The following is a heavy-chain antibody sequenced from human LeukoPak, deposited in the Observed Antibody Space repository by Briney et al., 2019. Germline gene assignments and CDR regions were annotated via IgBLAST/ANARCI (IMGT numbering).Heavy chain of an antibody. CDR1: GYTFTSYY. V-gene: IGHV1-46*01. D-gene: IGHD1-14*01. CDR3: ARSDRKEGAFDI. J-gene: IGHJ3*02. Sequence: ASVKVSCKASGYTFTSYYMHWVRQAPGQGLEWMGIINPSGGSTSYVQKFQGRVTMTRDTSTSTVYMELSSLRSEDTAVYYCARSDRKEGAFDIWGQGTMVTVSS. CDR2: INPSGGST.